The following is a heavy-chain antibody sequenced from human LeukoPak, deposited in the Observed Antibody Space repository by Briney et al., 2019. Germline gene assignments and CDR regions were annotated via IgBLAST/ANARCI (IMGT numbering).Heavy chain of an antibody. V-gene: IGHV3-66*02. Sequence: PGGSLRLSCAASGFTVSSNYMSWVRQAPGKGLEWVSVIYSGGSTYYADSVKGRFTISRDNSKNTLYLQMNSLRAEDTAVYYCARACGGSCYSGYGYYYYYMDVWGKGTTVTVSS. CDR2: IYSGGST. CDR3: ARACGGSCYSGYGYYYYYMDV. J-gene: IGHJ6*03. D-gene: IGHD2-15*01. CDR1: GFTVSSNY.